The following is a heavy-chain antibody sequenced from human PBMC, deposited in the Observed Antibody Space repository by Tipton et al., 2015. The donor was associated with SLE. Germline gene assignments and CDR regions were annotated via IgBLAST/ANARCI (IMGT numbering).Heavy chain of an antibody. CDR1: GGSISRYF. Sequence: TLSLTCTVSGGSISRYFWSWVRQPPGKGLEWMEEIDYSGTTNYNPSLKSRATISLDLSTSQLSLKLGSVTAADTAIYYCALRFLEWSHYYGVDVWGQGTTVTVSS. J-gene: IGHJ6*02. CDR3: ALRFLEWSHYYGVDV. CDR2: IDYSGTT. D-gene: IGHD3-3*01. V-gene: IGHV4-59*12.